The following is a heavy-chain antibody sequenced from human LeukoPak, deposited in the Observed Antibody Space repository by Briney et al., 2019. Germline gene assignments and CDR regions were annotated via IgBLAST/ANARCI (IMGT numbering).Heavy chain of an antibody. D-gene: IGHD1-1*01. J-gene: IGHJ4*02. CDR1: GGSISSSNW. CDR2: IYHSGNT. Sequence: SETLSLTCAVSGGSISSSNWWSWVRQPPGKGLEWIGEIYHSGNTHYNPSLKSRVTVSVDISADMSTTRVSLNLKSVTAADTAIYYCARGPGHSFKYWGQGTRVTVSS. V-gene: IGHV4-4*02. CDR3: ARGPGHSFKY.